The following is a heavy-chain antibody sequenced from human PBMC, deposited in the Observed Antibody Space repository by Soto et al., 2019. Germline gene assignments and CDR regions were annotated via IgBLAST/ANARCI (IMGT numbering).Heavy chain of an antibody. CDR2: ITNSGST. D-gene: IGHD6-19*01. V-gene: IGHV3-23*01. Sequence: EVQLLESGGGLVQPGGSLRLFCEASGFTFSNYAMTWVRQAPGKGLEWFSTITNSGSTYYGDTVRGRFTISRDNSKTTVYLQMNSLRAEDTAIYYCARTDKFNSQSSGWANRFDYWGQGTLVTVSS. CDR3: ARTDKFNSQSSGWANRFDY. CDR1: GFTFSNYA. J-gene: IGHJ4*02.